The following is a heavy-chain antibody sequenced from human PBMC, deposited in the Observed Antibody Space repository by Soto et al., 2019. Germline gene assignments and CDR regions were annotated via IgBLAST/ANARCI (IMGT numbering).Heavy chain of an antibody. CDR3: ARGVAGPLHWFDP. D-gene: IGHD6-19*01. CDR1: GYTFTSYA. Sequence: QVQLVQSGAEVKKPGASVKVSCKASGYTFTSYAMHWVRQAPGQRLEWMGWINAGNGNTKYSQKLQGRVTITRDTSASTAYMELSSLRSEDTAVYYCARGVAGPLHWFDPWGQGTLVTVSS. CDR2: INAGNGNT. V-gene: IGHV1-3*01. J-gene: IGHJ5*02.